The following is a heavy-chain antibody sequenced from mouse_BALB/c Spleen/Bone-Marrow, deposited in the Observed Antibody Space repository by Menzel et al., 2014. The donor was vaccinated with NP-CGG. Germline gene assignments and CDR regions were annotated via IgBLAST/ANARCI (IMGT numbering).Heavy chain of an antibody. D-gene: IGHD2-14*01. CDR1: GYAFSSYW. CDR2: IYPGDGDT. J-gene: IGHJ3*01. Sequence: LQESGAELVRPGSSVKISCKASGYAFSSYWMNWVKQRPGQGLEWVGQIYPGDGDTNYNGKFKGKATLTADKSSSTAYMQLSSLTSEDSAVYFCARSLYYRYDGFAYWGQGTPVTVSA. CDR3: ARSLYYRYDGFAY. V-gene: IGHV1-80*01.